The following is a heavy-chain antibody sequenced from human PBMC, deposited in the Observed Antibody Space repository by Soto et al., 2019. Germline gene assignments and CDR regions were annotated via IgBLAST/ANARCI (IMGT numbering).Heavy chain of an antibody. CDR2: IWYDGSNK. Sequence: QVQLVESGGGVVQPGRSLRLSCAASGFTFSSYGMPWVRQAPGKGLEWVAVIWYDGSNKYYADSVKGRFTTSRDNSKNTLYLQMNSLRAEDTAVYYCARETLVYCSGGSCYPTIDYWGQGTLVTVSS. D-gene: IGHD2-15*01. CDR3: ARETLVYCSGGSCYPTIDY. V-gene: IGHV3-33*01. J-gene: IGHJ4*02. CDR1: GFTFSSYG.